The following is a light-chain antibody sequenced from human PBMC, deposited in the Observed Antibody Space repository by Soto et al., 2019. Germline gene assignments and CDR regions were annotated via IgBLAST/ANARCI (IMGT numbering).Light chain of an antibody. Sequence: DIVMTQSPLSLPVTPGEPASISCRSSQSLLHSNGYKYLEWYLQKPGQSPQILIYLGSNRASGVPDRFSGSGSGTDCTLKISRGEAEDVGVYYCMQTLPTTTFGQGNKLEIK. CDR2: LGS. J-gene: IGKJ2*01. V-gene: IGKV2-28*01. CDR1: QSLLHSNGYKY. CDR3: MQTLPTTT.